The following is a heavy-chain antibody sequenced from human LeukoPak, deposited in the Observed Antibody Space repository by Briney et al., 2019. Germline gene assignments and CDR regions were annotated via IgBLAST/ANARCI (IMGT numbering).Heavy chain of an antibody. CDR2: IGGGGDKV. V-gene: IGHV3-23*01. CDR3: AKVSSGEHTFWSDFSQDKWFDP. D-gene: IGHD3-3*01. J-gene: IGHJ5*02. Sequence: PGGSLRLSSAAPGFPSTSYTMTWVRQAPGKGLGWVSAIGGGGDKVFYADSVKGRFTMPRDNSKQTLYLQMNSLGAADTGVYYCAKVSSGEHTFWSDFSQDKWFDPWGLGTLVTVAS. CDR1: GFPSTSYT.